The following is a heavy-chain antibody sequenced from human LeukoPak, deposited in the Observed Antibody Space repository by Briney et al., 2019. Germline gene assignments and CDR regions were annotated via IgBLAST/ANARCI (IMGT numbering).Heavy chain of an antibody. Sequence: PGGSLRLSCAASGFTFSSYEMNWVRQAPGKGLEWVSYISSSGSTIYYADSVKGRFTISRDNAKNSLYLQMNSLRAEDTAVYYCVRESGWLHDAFDIWGQGTMVTVSS. V-gene: IGHV3-48*03. J-gene: IGHJ3*02. D-gene: IGHD6-19*01. CDR3: VRESGWLHDAFDI. CDR2: ISSSGSTI. CDR1: GFTFSSYE.